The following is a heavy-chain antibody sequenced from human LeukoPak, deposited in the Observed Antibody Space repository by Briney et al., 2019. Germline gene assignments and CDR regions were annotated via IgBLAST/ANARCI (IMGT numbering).Heavy chain of an antibody. V-gene: IGHV3-53*01. CDR1: GFTVSNNY. J-gene: IGHJ4*02. Sequence: PGGSLRLSCAASGFTVSNNYMSWVRQAPGKGLEWVSVIYSGGSTYYADSVKGRFTISRDNPENTLFLQMNSLRAEDTAVYYCARDPYYVSGTYRYFDLWGQGTLVTVSS. CDR3: ARDPYYVSGTYRYFDL. CDR2: IYSGGST. D-gene: IGHD3-10*01.